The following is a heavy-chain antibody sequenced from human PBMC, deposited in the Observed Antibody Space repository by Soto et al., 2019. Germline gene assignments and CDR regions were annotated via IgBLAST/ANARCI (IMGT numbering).Heavy chain of an antibody. CDR1: GFTFSTYA. V-gene: IGHV3-23*01. CDR2: ISASGATT. D-gene: IGHD6-19*01. CDR3: AKDRKSGSGWYWDY. J-gene: IGHJ4*02. Sequence: GGSLRLSCAASGFTFSTYAMSRVRQAPGKGLEWVSAISASGATTYYADSVKGRFTISRDNSKNTLYLQVNSLRAEDTAVYYCAKDRKSGSGWYWDYWGQGTLVTVSS.